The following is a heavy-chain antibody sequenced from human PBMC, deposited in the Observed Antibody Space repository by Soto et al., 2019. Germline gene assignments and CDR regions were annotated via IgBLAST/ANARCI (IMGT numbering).Heavy chain of an antibody. CDR1: GFTFIRYT. V-gene: IGHV3-21*01. CDR3: AREDEDASYHLGC. CDR2: ISSTTNSI. D-gene: IGHD3-16*02. J-gene: IGHJ4*02. Sequence: GGSLRLSCAASGFTFIRYTMNWVRQAPGKGLEWVSSISSTTNSIYYADSVKGRFTISRDNADNSLHLQMNSFRAEDKAFYYCAREDEDASYHLGCWGQGSLMTVSS.